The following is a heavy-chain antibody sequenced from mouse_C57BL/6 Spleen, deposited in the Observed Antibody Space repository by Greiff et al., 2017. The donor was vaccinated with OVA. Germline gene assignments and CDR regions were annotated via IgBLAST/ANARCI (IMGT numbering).Heavy chain of an antibody. Sequence: QVQLQQPGAELVMPGASVKLSCKASGYTFTSYWMHWVKQRPGQGLEWIGEIDPSDSYTNYNQKFKGKSTLTVDKSSSTAYMQLSSLTSEDSAVYYCARHGSSYVRFDYWGQGTTLTVSS. V-gene: IGHV1-69*01. J-gene: IGHJ2*01. D-gene: IGHD1-1*01. CDR2: IDPSDSYT. CDR1: GYTFTSYW. CDR3: ARHGSSYVRFDY.